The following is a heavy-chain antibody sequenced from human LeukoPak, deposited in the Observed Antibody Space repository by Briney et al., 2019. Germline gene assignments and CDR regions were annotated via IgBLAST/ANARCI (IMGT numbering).Heavy chain of an antibody. Sequence: SETLSLTCTVSGGSISSSSYYWVWIRQPPGKGLEWIGSIYYSGNTYYNPSLESRLTISVDTSKNQFSLKLTSVTAADTAIYYCAQSLGSGNWIGNWFDPWGQGTLVTVSS. CDR2: IYYSGNT. CDR1: GGSISSSSYY. CDR3: AQSLGSGNWIGNWFDP. J-gene: IGHJ5*02. D-gene: IGHD1-1*01. V-gene: IGHV4-39*01.